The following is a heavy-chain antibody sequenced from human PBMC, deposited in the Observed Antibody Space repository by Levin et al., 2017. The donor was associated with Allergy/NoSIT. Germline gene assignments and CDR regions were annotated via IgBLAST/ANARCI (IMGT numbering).Heavy chain of an antibody. CDR1: GLTFSRYG. D-gene: IGHD3-22*01. Sequence: GGSLRLSCAASGLTFSRYGIHWVRQTPGKGLEWVAVISYDGSSKYYADSVKGRFTISRDNSQNTVYLQMNSLRAEDTALYSCAKSMIVVVTDDYFDYWGQGTLVTVSS. V-gene: IGHV3-30*18. CDR3: AKSMIVVVTDDYFDY. J-gene: IGHJ4*02. CDR2: ISYDGSSK.